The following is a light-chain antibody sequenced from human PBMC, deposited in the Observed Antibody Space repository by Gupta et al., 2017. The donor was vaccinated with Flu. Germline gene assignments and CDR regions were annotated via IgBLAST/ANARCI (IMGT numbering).Light chain of an antibody. Sequence: PFSLSSSIGDRVTITCRASQGIGNGLAWYQQKPEKAPKSLIYGASNLKGGVPSRFSGSGSETDFTLTISSLEPEDFATYYCQQDRNYPLTFGGGTKVE. CDR2: GAS. CDR1: QGIGNG. V-gene: IGKV1D-16*01. CDR3: QQDRNYPLT. J-gene: IGKJ4*01.